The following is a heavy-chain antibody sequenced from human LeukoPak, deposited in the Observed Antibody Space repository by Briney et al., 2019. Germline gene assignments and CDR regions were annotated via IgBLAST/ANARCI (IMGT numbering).Heavy chain of an antibody. CDR2: ISHSGGT. CDR1: GGSFSGYY. V-gene: IGHV4-34*01. D-gene: IGHD3-22*01. CDR3: ATFRWAIGFEY. J-gene: IGHJ4*02. Sequence: SETLSLTCAVYGGSFSGYYWTFIRQPPGKGPEWIGEISHSGGTNYNPSLKSRVTISVDTSKNQFSLRLNSVTAADTAVYYCATFRWAIGFEYWGQGTLVTVSS.